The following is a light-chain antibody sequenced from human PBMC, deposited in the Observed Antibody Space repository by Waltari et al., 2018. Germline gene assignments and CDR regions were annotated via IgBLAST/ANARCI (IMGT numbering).Light chain of an antibody. V-gene: IGLV1-47*01. CDR1: SSNLGSNV. Sequence: QSVLTQPPSASGTPGQWVTISCSGSSSNLGSNVVNWYQQVPGTTPNLLIYRNEQRPSGVPDRFSGSKSGTSASLAISGLRSEDEADYYCAAWDDKLGGRWEFGGGTKLTVL. J-gene: IGLJ2*01. CDR2: RNE. CDR3: AAWDDKLGGRWE.